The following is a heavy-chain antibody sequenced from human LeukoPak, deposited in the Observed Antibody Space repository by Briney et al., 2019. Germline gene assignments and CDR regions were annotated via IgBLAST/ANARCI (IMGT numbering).Heavy chain of an antibody. CDR1: GGSISSYY. CDR2: IYYSGST. Sequence: SETLSLTCTVSGGSISSYYWSWIRQPPGKGLEWIGYIYYSGSTNYNPSLKSRVTIPVDTSKNQFSLKLSSVTAADTAVYYCAREGMVRGVSDWGQGTLVTVSS. V-gene: IGHV4-59*01. J-gene: IGHJ4*02. CDR3: AREGMVRGVSD. D-gene: IGHD3-10*01.